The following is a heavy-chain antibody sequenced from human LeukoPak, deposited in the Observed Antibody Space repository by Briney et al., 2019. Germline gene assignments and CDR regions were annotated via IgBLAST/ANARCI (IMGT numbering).Heavy chain of an antibody. CDR3: AKDPTYSSASDY. CDR2: ISDSGDST. J-gene: IGHJ4*02. V-gene: IGHV3-23*01. CDR1: GLTFSSYA. D-gene: IGHD3-22*01. Sequence: GGSLRLSCAVSGLTFSSYAMSWVRQAPGKGLEWVSAISDSGDSTYYADPVKGRFTISRDNSKNTLYLQMNSLRAEDTAVYYCAKDPTYSSASDYWGQGTLVTVSS.